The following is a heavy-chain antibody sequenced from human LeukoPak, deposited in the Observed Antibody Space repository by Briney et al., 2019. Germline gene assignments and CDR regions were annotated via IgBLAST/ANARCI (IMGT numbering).Heavy chain of an antibody. J-gene: IGHJ4*02. Sequence: GGSLRLSCAASGFTFSSYAMNWVRQAPGKGLEWVALIRYDGSNKYYADSVKGRFTISRDDSKNTLYLQTSSLRPEDTAVYYCEGYSGSYYEAPYWGQGTLVTVSS. CDR3: EGYSGSYYEAPY. CDR2: IRYDGSNK. D-gene: IGHD1-26*01. V-gene: IGHV3-30*02. CDR1: GFTFSSYA.